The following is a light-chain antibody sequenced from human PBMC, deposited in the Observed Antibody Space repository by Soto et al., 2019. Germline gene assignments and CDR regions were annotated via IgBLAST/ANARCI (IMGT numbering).Light chain of an antibody. V-gene: IGLV2-8*01. J-gene: IGLJ2*01. CDR1: SNDVGGNNH. Sequence: QSALTQPPSASGSPGQSVAISCTGTSNDVGGNNHVSWYQQYPGKVPKLIIYDVSERPSGVPDRFSGSKSGSTASLTVSGLQAEDEADYYCSAHAGAKNVVFGGGTKLTVL. CDR3: SAHAGAKNVV. CDR2: DVS.